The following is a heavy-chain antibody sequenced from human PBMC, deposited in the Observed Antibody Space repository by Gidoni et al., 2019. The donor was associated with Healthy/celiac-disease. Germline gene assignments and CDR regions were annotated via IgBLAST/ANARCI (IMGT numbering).Heavy chain of an antibody. D-gene: IGHD3-3*01. CDR2: ISSSSSYI. CDR1: GFTFSSYS. V-gene: IGHV3-21*01. J-gene: IGHJ6*02. Sequence: EVQLVESGGGLVKPGGSLRLSCAASGFTFSSYSMNWVRQAPGKGLEWVSSISSSSSYIYYADSVKGRFTISRDNAKNSLYLQMNSLRAEDTAVYYCARGAGTIFGVVTSGMDVWGQGTTVTVSS. CDR3: ARGAGTIFGVVTSGMDV.